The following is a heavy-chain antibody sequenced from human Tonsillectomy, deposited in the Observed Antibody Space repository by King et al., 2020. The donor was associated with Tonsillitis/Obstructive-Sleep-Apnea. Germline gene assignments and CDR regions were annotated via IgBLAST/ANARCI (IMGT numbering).Heavy chain of an antibody. CDR2: INWNGGST. CDR1: GFTFDDYG. J-gene: IGHJ6*04. Sequence: VQLVESGGGVVRPGGSLRLSCAASGFTFDDYGMSWVRQAPGKGLEWVSGINWNGGSTGYADSVKGRFTISRDNAKNSLYLQMNSLRAEDTALYYCARDASDCSGGGCYLEMDVWGKGTTVTVSS. D-gene: IGHD2-15*01. CDR3: ARDASDCSGGGCYLEMDV. V-gene: IGHV3-20*04.